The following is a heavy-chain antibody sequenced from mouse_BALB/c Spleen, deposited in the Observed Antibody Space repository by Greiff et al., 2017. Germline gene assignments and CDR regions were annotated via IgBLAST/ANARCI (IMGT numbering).Heavy chain of an antibody. CDR1: GFSLTSYD. D-gene: IGHD1-1*01. CDR2: IWTGGGT. J-gene: IGHJ4*01. CDR3: VRDPLLTNPYAMDY. Sequence: VKLMESGPGLVAPSQSLSITCTVSGFSLTSYDISWIRQPPGKGLEWLGVIWTGGGTNYNSAFMSRLSISKDNSKSQVFLKMNSLQTDDTAIYYCVRDPLLTNPYAMDYWGQGTSVTVSS. V-gene: IGHV2-9-2*01.